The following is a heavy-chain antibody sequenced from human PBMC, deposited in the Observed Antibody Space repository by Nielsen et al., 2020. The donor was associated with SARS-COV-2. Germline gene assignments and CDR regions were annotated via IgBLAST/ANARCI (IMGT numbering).Heavy chain of an antibody. Sequence: GESLKISCAASGFTFSDYYMSWIRQAPGKGLEWLSYISSTTFYTDYADSVKGRFTISRDNSKNTLYLQMNSLRAEDTAVYYCARAGSSSWYLVPTVGWGQGTLVTVSS. D-gene: IGHD6-13*01. CDR3: ARAGSSSWYLVPTVG. J-gene: IGHJ4*02. CDR1: GFTFSDYY. CDR2: ISSTTFYT. V-gene: IGHV3-11*06.